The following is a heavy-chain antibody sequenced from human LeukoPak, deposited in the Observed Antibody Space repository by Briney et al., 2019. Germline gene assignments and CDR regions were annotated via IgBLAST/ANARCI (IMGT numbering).Heavy chain of an antibody. CDR1: GFTFSSYA. CDR2: ISGSGGST. D-gene: IGHD6-13*01. J-gene: IGHJ2*01. CDR3: AKDDGSSSHWYFDL. Sequence: GGSLRLSCAASGFTFSSYAMSWVHQAPGKGLEWVSAISGSGGSTYYADSVKGRFTISRDNSKNTLYLQMNSLRAEDTAVYYCAKDDGSSSHWYFDLWGRGTLVTVSS. V-gene: IGHV3-23*01.